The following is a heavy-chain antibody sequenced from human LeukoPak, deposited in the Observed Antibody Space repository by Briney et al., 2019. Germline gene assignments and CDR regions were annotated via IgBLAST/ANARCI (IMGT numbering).Heavy chain of an antibody. Sequence: SETLSLTCTVSGGSISSYYWSWIRQPPGKGLEWIGYIYYRGSTSYNPSLKSRVTISVDTSKNQFSLKLSSVTAADTAVYYCARYLPGGTILEWLPPFDYWGPGTLVTVSS. CDR3: ARYLPGGTILEWLPPFDY. CDR1: GGSISSYY. J-gene: IGHJ4*02. V-gene: IGHV4-59*08. D-gene: IGHD3-3*01. CDR2: IYYRGST.